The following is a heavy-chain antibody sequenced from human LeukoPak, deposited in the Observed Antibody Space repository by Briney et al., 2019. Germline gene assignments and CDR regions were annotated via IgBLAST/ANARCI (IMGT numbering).Heavy chain of an antibody. Sequence: GGSLRLSCAASGFSFSTYAMNWVRQAPGKGLEWFSTISVSGDSTFYADSVQGRFTISRDTSKNSLSLHMNSLRAEDTAVYFCARRGGRNGWGDFDYWGQGTLVTVSS. D-gene: IGHD3-10*01. J-gene: IGHJ4*02. CDR2: ISVSGDST. CDR1: GFSFSTYA. CDR3: ARRGGRNGWGDFDY. V-gene: IGHV3-23*01.